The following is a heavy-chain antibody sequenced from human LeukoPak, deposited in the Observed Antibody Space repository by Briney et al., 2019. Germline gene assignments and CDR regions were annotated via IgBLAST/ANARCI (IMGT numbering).Heavy chain of an antibody. CDR2: IKQDGSEK. CDR3: AKTFCPYDILTGYFFDY. D-gene: IGHD3-9*01. J-gene: IGHJ4*02. V-gene: IGHV3-7*01. CDR1: GFTFSSYW. Sequence: GGSLRLSCAASGFTFSSYWMSWVRQAPGKGLEWVANIKQDGSEKYYVDSVKGRFTISRDNAKNSLYLQMNSLRAEDTAVYYCAKTFCPYDILTGYFFDYWGQGTLVTVSS.